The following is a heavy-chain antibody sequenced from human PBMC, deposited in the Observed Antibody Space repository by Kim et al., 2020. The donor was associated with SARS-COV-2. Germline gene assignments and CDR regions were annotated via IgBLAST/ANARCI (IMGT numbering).Heavy chain of an antibody. Sequence: YSAASVEGRFTISRDNAKNSRYLQRNGLRAEDTAVYYCARGGWGGFHFDYWGQGTLVTVSS. J-gene: IGHJ4*02. V-gene: IGHV3-11*01. D-gene: IGHD3-3*01. CDR3: ARGGWGGFHFDY.